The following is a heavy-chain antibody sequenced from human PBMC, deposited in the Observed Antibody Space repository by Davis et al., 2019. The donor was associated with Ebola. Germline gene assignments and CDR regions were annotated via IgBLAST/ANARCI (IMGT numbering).Heavy chain of an antibody. CDR2: ISYDGSNK. CDR1: GFTFRSYA. Sequence: GESLKISCAASGFTFRSYAMHWVRQAPGKGLEWVAVISYDGSNKYYADSVKGRFTISRDNSKNTLYLQMSSLRAEDTAVYYCARPQNYDFWSGYIFWGQGTLVTVSS. D-gene: IGHD3-3*01. CDR3: ARPQNYDFWSGYIF. J-gene: IGHJ4*02. V-gene: IGHV3-30*04.